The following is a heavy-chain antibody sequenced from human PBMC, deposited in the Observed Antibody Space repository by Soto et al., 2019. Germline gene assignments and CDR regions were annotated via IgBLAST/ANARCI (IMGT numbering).Heavy chain of an antibody. CDR1: GYSFTSYW. V-gene: IGHV5-51*01. D-gene: IGHD6-6*01. J-gene: IGHJ3*01. Sequence: ESLKISGNGSGYSFTSYWIGSVRQMPGKGTEMMGIIYPGYSDTRYSPCFQGPVTISPDKSNRPAYLQWSSQKASDTGMNYCAGPGSWEYISCGPRAIDFWGQGTMVTVSS. CDR2: IYPGYSDT. CDR3: AGPGSWEYISCGPRAIDF.